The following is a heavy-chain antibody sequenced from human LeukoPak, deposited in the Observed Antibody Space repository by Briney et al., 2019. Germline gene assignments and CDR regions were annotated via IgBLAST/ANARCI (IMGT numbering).Heavy chain of an antibody. CDR2: ISYSGST. D-gene: IGHD3-22*01. CDR3: ARLQSVTHDHNYYIGGFYYMDV. Sequence: SGTLSLTCTVSGGSLNPFYWGWIRQPPGKGLEWIGYISYSGSTNYNPSLKSRVTISVEAPKNQFSLEVASVTAADTSVYYCARLQSVTHDHNYYIGGFYYMDVWGKGTTVTVSS. V-gene: IGHV4-59*08. CDR1: GGSLNPFY. J-gene: IGHJ6*03.